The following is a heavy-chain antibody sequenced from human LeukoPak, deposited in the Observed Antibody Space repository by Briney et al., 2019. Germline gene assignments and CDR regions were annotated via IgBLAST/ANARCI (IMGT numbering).Heavy chain of an antibody. V-gene: IGHV1-3*01. D-gene: IGHD2-15*01. CDR1: GYDFTKYA. CDR2: MNGGNGNT. Sequence: GASVKVSCKASGYDFTKYAVQWVRQAPGQRPEWMGWMNGGNGNTKYSQKFQGRITLIRDTSAATAYMELSSLRHDDLAVYYCARGRGTSGSNRDFYYYYYMDVWGKGTTVTVSS. CDR3: ARGRGTSGSNRDFYYYYYMDV. J-gene: IGHJ6*03.